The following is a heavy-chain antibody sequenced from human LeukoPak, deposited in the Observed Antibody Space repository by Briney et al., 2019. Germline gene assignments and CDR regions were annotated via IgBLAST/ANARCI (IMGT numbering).Heavy chain of an antibody. Sequence: PSQTLSLTCTVSGGSISSGGYFWSWIRQHPGKGLEWIGYIYYSGSTYYNPSLKSRVTISVDTSKNQFSLKLSSVTAADTAIYYCARHRAYSYVYGAFDIWGQGAMVTVSS. D-gene: IGHD5-18*01. V-gene: IGHV4-31*03. J-gene: IGHJ3*02. CDR1: GGSISSGGYF. CDR3: ARHRAYSYVYGAFDI. CDR2: IYYSGST.